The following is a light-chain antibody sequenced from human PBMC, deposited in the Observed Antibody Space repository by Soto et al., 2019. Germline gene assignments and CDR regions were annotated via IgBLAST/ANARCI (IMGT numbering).Light chain of an antibody. CDR3: QSYNTARPT. CDR1: QSVGSN. CDR2: GAS. J-gene: IGKJ5*01. Sequence: EIVLTQSPATLSLSPGERATLSFMARQSVGSNLAWYQQKPGQAPRLLIYGASTRATGIPARFSGSGSGTDFTLTISGLQPEDLATYYCQSYNTARPTFGQGTRLEIK. V-gene: IGKV3-15*01.